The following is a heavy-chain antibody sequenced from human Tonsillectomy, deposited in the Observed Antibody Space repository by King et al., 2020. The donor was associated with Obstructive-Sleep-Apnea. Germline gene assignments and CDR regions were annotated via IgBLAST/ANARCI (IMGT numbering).Heavy chain of an antibody. Sequence: VQLVESGGGLGKPGGSPRLSCAASGFTFNNAWMSWVRQAPGKGLEWGGRIKSKTDGGTTDYAAPVKGRFTISRDDSKNTLYLQMNSLKTDDTAVDYCTTVWHTWYGGPDFWGQGTLVTVSS. CDR1: GFTFNNAW. CDR3: TTVWHTWYGGPDF. D-gene: IGHD6-13*01. V-gene: IGHV3-15*01. J-gene: IGHJ4*02. CDR2: IKSKTDGGTT.